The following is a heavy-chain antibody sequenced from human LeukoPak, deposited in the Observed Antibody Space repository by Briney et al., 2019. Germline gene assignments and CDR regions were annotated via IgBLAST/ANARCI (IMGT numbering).Heavy chain of an antibody. CDR2: IYTSGST. V-gene: IGHV4-61*02. Sequence: SQTLSLTCTVSGDSISSGSYYWSWIRQPAGKGLEWIGRIYTSGSTNYNPSLKSRVTISVDTSKNQFSLKLSSVTAADTAVYYCASSGYYDSSGYNWGQGTLVTVSS. CDR1: GDSISSGSYY. CDR3: ASSGYYDSSGYN. D-gene: IGHD3-22*01. J-gene: IGHJ4*02.